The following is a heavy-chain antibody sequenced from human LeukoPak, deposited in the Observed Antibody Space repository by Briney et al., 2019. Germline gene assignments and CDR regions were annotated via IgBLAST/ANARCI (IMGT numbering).Heavy chain of an antibody. V-gene: IGHV3-30*04. CDR1: GFTFSSYA. Sequence: GGSLRLSCAASGFTFSSYAMHWVRQAPGKGLEWVAVISYDGSNKYYADSVKGRFTTSRDNSKNTLYLQMNSLRAEDTAVYYCARGQLGYCSGGSCYSGFGPGYWGQGTLVTVSS. J-gene: IGHJ4*02. D-gene: IGHD2-15*01. CDR2: ISYDGSNK. CDR3: ARGQLGYCSGGSCYSGFGPGY.